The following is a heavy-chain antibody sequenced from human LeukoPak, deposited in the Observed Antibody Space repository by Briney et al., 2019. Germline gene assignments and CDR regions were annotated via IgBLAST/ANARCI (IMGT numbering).Heavy chain of an antibody. Sequence: PSETLSLTCTVSGGSVSSGSYYWGWLRQPPGKGLEWIGNIYYSGSTNYNPSLKSRVTISVDTSKNQFSLKLSSVTAADTAVYYCASAPPATASLGPQGWGQGTLVTVSS. V-gene: IGHV4-39*07. CDR3: ASAPPATASLGPQG. D-gene: IGHD2-2*01. J-gene: IGHJ4*02. CDR2: IYYSGST. CDR1: GGSVSSGSYY.